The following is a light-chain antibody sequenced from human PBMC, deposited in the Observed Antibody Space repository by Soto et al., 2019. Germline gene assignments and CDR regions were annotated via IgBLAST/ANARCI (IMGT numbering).Light chain of an antibody. CDR3: QQYGNPPPNA. CDR1: QIISSSY. Sequence: EIVLTQSPGTLSLSPGERATLSCRASQIISSSYLAWCQQKPGQAPRVLIYGASIRATGIPDRFSGSGSRTDFTLTISRLEPEDFAVYFCQQYGNPPPNAFGQGTKVEIK. V-gene: IGKV3-20*01. CDR2: GAS. J-gene: IGKJ2*01.